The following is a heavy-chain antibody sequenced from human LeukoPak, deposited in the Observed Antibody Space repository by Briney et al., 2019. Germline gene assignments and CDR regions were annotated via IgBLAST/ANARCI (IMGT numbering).Heavy chain of an antibody. J-gene: IGHJ4*02. V-gene: IGHV3-33*06. CDR1: GFTFSSYG. CDR2: IWYDGSNK. Sequence: QPGRSLRLSCAASGFTFSSYGMHWVRQAPGKGLEWVAVIWYDGSNKYYADSVKGRFTISRDNSKNTLYLQMNSLRAEDTAVYYCAKGAILTGYYMYYFDYWGQGTLVAVSS. CDR3: AKGAILTGYYMYYFDY. D-gene: IGHD3-9*01.